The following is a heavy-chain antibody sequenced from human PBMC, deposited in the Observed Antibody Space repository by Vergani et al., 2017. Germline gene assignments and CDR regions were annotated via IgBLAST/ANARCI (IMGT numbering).Heavy chain of an antibody. CDR3: ARHHYDFWSGPPGDWFDP. CDR1: GGSISSSSYY. D-gene: IGHD3-3*01. CDR2: IYYSGST. Sequence: QLQLQESGPGLVKPSETLSLTCTVSGGSISSSSYYWGWIRQPPGKGLEWIGSIYYSGSTYYNPSLKSRVTISVDTSKNQFSLKLSSVTAADTAVYYCARHHYDFWSGPPGDWFDPWGQGTLVTVSS. J-gene: IGHJ5*02. V-gene: IGHV4-39*01.